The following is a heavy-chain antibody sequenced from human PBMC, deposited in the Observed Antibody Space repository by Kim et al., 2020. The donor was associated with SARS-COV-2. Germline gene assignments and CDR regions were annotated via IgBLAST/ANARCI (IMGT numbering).Heavy chain of an antibody. D-gene: IGHD3-10*01. CDR1: GFTFSNAW. V-gene: IGHV3-15*01. Sequence: GGSLRLSCAASGFTFSNAWMSWVRQAPGKGLEWVGRIKSKTDGGTTDYAVPVKGRFTISRDDSKNTLYLQMNSRKTKAIAMYYCTTDQWFGVSARGQGTLGTVSS. CDR3: TTDQWFGVSA. J-gene: IGHJ4*02. CDR2: IKSKTDGGTT.